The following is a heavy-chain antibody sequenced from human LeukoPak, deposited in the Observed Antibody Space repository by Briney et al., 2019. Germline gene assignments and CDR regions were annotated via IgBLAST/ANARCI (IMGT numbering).Heavy chain of an antibody. CDR2: ISAYNGNT. CDR1: GYTFTSYG. D-gene: IGHD3-22*01. CDR3: ATVPYDSSGYYFDY. Sequence: ASVKVSCKASGYTFTSYGISWVRQAPGQGLEWMGWISAYNGNTNYAQKLQGRVTMTTDTSTSTAYMELRSLRSEDTAVYYCATVPYDSSGYYFDYWGQGTLVTVSS. J-gene: IGHJ4*02. V-gene: IGHV1-18*01.